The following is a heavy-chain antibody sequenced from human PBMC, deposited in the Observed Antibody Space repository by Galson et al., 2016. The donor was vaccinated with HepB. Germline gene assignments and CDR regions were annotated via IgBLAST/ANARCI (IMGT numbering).Heavy chain of an antibody. CDR2: ISGSGGKT. Sequence: LRLSCAASGFTFGIYAMNWVRQVPGKGPEWVSSISGSGGKTYYKDSVKDRFTVSRDNSKNTLYLQMNSLRVEDTAIYYCASRYDFWSGYPFQHWGQGTLVTVSS. D-gene: IGHD3-3*01. J-gene: IGHJ1*01. V-gene: IGHV3-23*01. CDR1: GFTFGIYA. CDR3: ASRYDFWSGYPFQH.